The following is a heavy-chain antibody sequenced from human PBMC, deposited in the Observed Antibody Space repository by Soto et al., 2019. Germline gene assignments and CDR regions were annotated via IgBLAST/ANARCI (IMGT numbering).Heavy chain of an antibody. J-gene: IGHJ6*02. CDR2: ISSSSSTI. D-gene: IGHD3-9*01. CDR1: GFTFSSYS. Sequence: GGSLRLSCAASGFTFSSYSMNWVRQAPGKGLEWVSYISSSSSTIYYADSVKGRFTISRDNAKNSLYLQMNSLRADDSAVYYCARDRSILTGYSPYCYFGMAVWGQGTTVTVSS. CDR3: ARDRSILTGYSPYCYFGMAV. V-gene: IGHV3-48*04.